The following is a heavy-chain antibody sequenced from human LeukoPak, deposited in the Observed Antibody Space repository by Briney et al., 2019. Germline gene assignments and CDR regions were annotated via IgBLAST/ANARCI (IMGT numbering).Heavy chain of an antibody. D-gene: IGHD2-21*01. CDR2: IWYDGSKK. CDR3: ARDRAMVVGSSWYYDY. Sequence: GGSLRLSCAASGFTLSDYGMHWVRQAPGKGLEWVSLIWYDGSKKYYADSVKGRFTISRDDSKNTLYLQMNSLRAEDTALYYYARDRAMVVGSSWYYDYWGQGSLVTVSS. CDR1: GFTLSDYG. V-gene: IGHV3-33*01. J-gene: IGHJ4*02.